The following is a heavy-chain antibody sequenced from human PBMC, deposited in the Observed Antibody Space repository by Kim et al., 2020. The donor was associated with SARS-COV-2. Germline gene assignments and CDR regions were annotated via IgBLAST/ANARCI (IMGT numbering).Heavy chain of an antibody. CDR2: VYYSGTT. J-gene: IGHJ4*01. CDR3: ARQGPSFYGSGTFYY. V-gene: IGHV4-39*01. CDR1: GDSITSGSSY. D-gene: IGHD3-10*01. Sequence: SETLSLTCAITGDSITSGSSYWGWLRQPPGKGLEWIGHVYYSGTTYYNPSLKSRATISVDASRNQFSLNLKAVRDTDTAVYYCARQGPSFYGSGTFYYWG.